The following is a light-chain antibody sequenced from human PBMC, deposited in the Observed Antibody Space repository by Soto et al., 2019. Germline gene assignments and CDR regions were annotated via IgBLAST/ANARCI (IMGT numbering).Light chain of an antibody. Sequence: IVMTQSPATLSVSPGERASLSCRASQSVSSNLAWYQQKAGQAPRLLIYGASSRATGIPDRFSGSGSGTDFTLTISRLEPEDFAVYYCQQYGSTPRTFGQGTKVDIK. CDR1: QSVSSN. CDR2: GAS. V-gene: IGKV3-20*01. CDR3: QQYGSTPRT. J-gene: IGKJ1*01.